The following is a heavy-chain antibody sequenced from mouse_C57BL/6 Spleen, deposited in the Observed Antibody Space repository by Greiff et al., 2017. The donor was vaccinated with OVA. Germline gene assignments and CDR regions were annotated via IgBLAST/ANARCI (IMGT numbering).Heavy chain of an antibody. Sequence: QVQLQQPGAELVKPGASVKMSCKASGYTFTSYWINWVKQRPGPGLEWIGAIYPGSGSTNYNEKFKSKATLTVDTSSSTAYMQLISLTSEDSAVYYWARSDYGSSYDAMDYWGQGTSVTVSS. CDR1: GYTFTSYW. D-gene: IGHD1-1*01. CDR3: ARSDYGSSYDAMDY. V-gene: IGHV1-55*01. CDR2: IYPGSGST. J-gene: IGHJ4*01.